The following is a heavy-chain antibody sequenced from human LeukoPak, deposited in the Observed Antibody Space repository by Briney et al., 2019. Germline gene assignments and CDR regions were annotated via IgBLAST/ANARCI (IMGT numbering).Heavy chain of an antibody. CDR1: GFTFSDFY. V-gene: IGHV3-11*01. D-gene: IGHD1-26*01. J-gene: IGHJ4*02. CDR2: IGTRSNPI. CDR3: AREARGSGRDFDY. Sequence: PGGSLRLSCAASGFTFSDFYMSWIRQAPGMGLEWISYIGTRSNPIYYADSVKGRFTISRDEAKNSLYLQMNSLRDEDTAVYFCAREARGSGRDFDYWGQGILVTVSS.